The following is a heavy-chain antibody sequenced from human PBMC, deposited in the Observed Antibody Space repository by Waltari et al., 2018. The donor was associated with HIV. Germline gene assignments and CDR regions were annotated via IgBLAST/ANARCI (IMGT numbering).Heavy chain of an antibody. J-gene: IGHJ3*02. CDR3: AKEGIIVITDAFDI. Sequence: EVQLLESGGGLVQPGGSLRLPCAASGFTFSHYAVRWVRQAPGKGVEWCSRISGSGGSSYYADSVNGRFTVSRDNSKDTLFFQMKSLRAEDSALYYCAKEGIIVITDAFDIWGQGTMVIVSS. CDR2: ISGSGGSS. CDR1: GFTFSHYA. D-gene: IGHD3-22*01. V-gene: IGHV3-23*01.